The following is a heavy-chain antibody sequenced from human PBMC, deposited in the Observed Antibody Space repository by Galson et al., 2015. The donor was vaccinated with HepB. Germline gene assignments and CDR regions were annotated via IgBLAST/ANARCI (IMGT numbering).Heavy chain of an antibody. CDR2: TKQDGSEK. J-gene: IGHJ4*02. V-gene: IGHV3-7*03. CDR3: VREGTTSWHGGAFDH. Sequence: SLRLSCAASGFSFSVYWMSWVRQAPGKGLEWVANTKQDGSEKYYVDSVKGRFTISRDNARNSLYLQMNSLRADDTAVYYCVREGTTSWHGGAFDHWGQGTLVTVSS. CDR1: GFSFSVYW. D-gene: IGHD1-7*01.